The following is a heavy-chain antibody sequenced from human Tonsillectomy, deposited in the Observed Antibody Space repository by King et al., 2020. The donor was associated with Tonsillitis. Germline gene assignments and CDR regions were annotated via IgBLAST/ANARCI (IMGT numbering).Heavy chain of an antibody. V-gene: IGHV3-21*06. Sequence: VQLVESGGGLVKPGGSLRLSCAASGFTFSSYTMNWVRQAPGKGLEWVSSISSSSSYIYYADSVKGRFTISRDNANNSLYLQMNSLRAEDTAVYYCARDPGTGFWSGYKSSGPGYYFDYWGQGTLVTVSS. CDR1: GFTFSSYT. CDR2: ISSSSSYI. J-gene: IGHJ4*02. CDR3: ARDPGTGFWSGYKSSGPGYYFDY. D-gene: IGHD3-3*01.